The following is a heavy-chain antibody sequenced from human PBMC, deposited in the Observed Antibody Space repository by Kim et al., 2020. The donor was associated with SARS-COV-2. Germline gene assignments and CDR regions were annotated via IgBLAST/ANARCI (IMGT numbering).Heavy chain of an antibody. CDR2: ISTDGSNT. J-gene: IGHJ4*02. CDR3: ARGSGSYYFDF. D-gene: IGHD1-26*01. V-gene: IGHV3-74*01. CDR1: GFTFSGYW. Sequence: GGSLRLSCSASGFTFSGYWMHWVRQAPGKGLVWVFGISTDGSNTRYADSVKGRFTISRDNAKNTLYLQMNSLRDEDTAVYYCARGSGSYYFDFWGQGTLVTVSS.